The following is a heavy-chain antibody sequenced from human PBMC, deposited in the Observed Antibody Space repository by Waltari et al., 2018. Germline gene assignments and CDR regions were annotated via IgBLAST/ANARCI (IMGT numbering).Heavy chain of an antibody. Sequence: EVQLLESGGGLVQPGGCLRLSRAASGFTFSNFWMSWARQASGKGLEWVANINQDGSGEYYVDSVKGRFTISRDNARNSLYLQMNSLRAEDTAVYYCQRGDYWGQGTLVTVSS. CDR1: GFTFSNFW. CDR3: QRGDY. V-gene: IGHV3-7*04. CDR2: INQDGSGE. J-gene: IGHJ4*02.